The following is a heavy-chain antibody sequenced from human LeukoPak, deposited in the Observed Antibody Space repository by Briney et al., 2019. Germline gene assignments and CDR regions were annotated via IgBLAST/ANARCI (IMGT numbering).Heavy chain of an antibody. CDR3: ARYSGGSGWTYFDY. J-gene: IGHJ4*02. D-gene: IGHD6-19*01. CDR2: IYYSGST. V-gene: IGHV4-59*01. Sequence: PSETLSLTCTVSGGSISSYYWSWIRQPPGKGLEWIGYIYYSGSTNYNPPLKSRVTISVDTSKNQFSLKLSSVTAADTAVYYCARYSGGSGWTYFDYWGQGTLVTVSS. CDR1: GGSISSYY.